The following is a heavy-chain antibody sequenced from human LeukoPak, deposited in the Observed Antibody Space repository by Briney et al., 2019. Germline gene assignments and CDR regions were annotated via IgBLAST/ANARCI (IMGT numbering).Heavy chain of an antibody. Sequence: GGSLRLSCAASGFTFSSYAMSWVRQAPGKGLEWVSSLVDNGGSTYYADSVQGRFTISRDNSKNALYLQMNSLRAEDTAVYYCAKGGISSTCLDFWGQGTLVAVSS. J-gene: IGHJ4*02. CDR3: AKGGISSTCLDF. CDR1: GFTFSSYA. CDR2: LVDNGGST. V-gene: IGHV3-23*01. D-gene: IGHD2-15*01.